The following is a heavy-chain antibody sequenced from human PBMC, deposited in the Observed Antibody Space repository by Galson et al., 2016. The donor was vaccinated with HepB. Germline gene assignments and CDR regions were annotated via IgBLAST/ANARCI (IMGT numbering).Heavy chain of an antibody. J-gene: IGHJ6*02. CDR3: ARDASSGSYYYYGMDV. D-gene: IGHD6-25*01. CDR1: GDSISSSY. V-gene: IGHV4-59*01. Sequence: SETLSLTCTVSGDSISSSYWNWIRQPPGKGLEWIGYIYYGGSTNNNPSLKSRVTISLDTSKNQFSLKLSSVTAADTAVYYCARDASSGSYYYYGMDVWDPGTTVTVSS. CDR2: IYYGGST.